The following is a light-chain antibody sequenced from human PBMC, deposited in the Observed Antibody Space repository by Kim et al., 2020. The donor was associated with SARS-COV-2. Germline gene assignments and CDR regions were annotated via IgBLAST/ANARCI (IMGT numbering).Light chain of an antibody. CDR2: GAS. Sequence: ASCGTRVTITCRASQGISNYLAWYQQKPGKVPNLLIYGASTLQSGVPSRFSGSGSGTDFPLTISSLQPEDVATYYCQKYSSVPFTFGPGTKVDIK. V-gene: IGKV1-27*01. CDR3: QKYSSVPFT. CDR1: QGISNY. J-gene: IGKJ3*01.